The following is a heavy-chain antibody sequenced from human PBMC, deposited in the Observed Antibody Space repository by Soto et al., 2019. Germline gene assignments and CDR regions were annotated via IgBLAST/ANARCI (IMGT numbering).Heavy chain of an antibody. D-gene: IGHD6-13*01. CDR1: GYTFTSYG. CDR3: ARDLAAADY. CDR2: INPNGGST. Sequence: GASVKVSCKASGYTFTSYGISWVRQAPGQGLEWMGVINPNGGSTVYAQKFQGRVTLTRDTSTSTVYVELSSLRSDDTAVYYCARDLAAADYWGQGTLVTVFS. J-gene: IGHJ4*02. V-gene: IGHV1-46*01.